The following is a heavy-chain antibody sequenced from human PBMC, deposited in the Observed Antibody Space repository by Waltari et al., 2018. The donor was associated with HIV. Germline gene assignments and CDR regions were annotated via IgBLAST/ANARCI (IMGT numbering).Heavy chain of an antibody. Sequence: QLQLQESGPGLVKPSETLSLTCTVSGGTISSSEYYWGWIRQPPGNGLAWFGNMYYGMGTYCTPAPKSRGTISVDTSQNQFSLKLDSVTAAYTSVYFCARQVRVHGFLANLYYFDFWGQGALVTVSS. CDR1: GGTISSSEYY. CDR3: ARQVRVHGFLANLYYFDF. V-gene: IGHV4-39*01. J-gene: IGHJ4*02. D-gene: IGHD3-3*01. CDR2: MYYGMGT.